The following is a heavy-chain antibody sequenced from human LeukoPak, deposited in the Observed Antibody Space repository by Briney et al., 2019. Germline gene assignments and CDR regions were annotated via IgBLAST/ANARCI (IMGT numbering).Heavy chain of an antibody. CDR2: VYKSGST. D-gene: IGHD3-16*01. Sequence: SETLSLTCTVSGGSITSHFGTWIRQAPGKGLEGGGYVYKSGSTNYNPSLESRITISVDTSKNQFFLKLTSMTAADTAVYFCARDDYGVFDAFDVWGQGTVVTVSS. CDR3: ARDDYGVFDAFDV. V-gene: IGHV4-4*08. CDR1: GGSITSHF. J-gene: IGHJ3*01.